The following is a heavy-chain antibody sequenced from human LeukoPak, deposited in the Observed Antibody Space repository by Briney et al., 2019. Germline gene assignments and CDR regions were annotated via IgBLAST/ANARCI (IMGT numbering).Heavy chain of an antibody. CDR1: GFTFSGYG. CDR3: TRYNNDHFDY. Sequence: GGSLRLCCGGSGFTFSGYGMHWFLQTPGKGLEWVAVIAYDGSRAFYADSVKGRFTISRDNSKNTMSVQMDDLRAEDTAVYYCTRYNNDHFDYWGQGTLVTVSS. D-gene: IGHD1-14*01. J-gene: IGHJ4*02. CDR2: IAYDGSRA. V-gene: IGHV3-33*01.